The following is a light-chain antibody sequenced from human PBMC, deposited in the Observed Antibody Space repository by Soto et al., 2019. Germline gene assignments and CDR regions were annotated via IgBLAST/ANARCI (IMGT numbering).Light chain of an antibody. CDR3: LQASKFPLT. Sequence: DIQMTQSPSSVSASVGDRVTISCRASQNINRWLAWYQQKPGKAPNLIIYTASRLQSGVPSRISGSGSGTEFTLIISNLQPEDFGTYYCLQASKFPLTFGGGTKVDIK. J-gene: IGKJ4*01. CDR2: TAS. CDR1: QNINRW. V-gene: IGKV1D-12*01.